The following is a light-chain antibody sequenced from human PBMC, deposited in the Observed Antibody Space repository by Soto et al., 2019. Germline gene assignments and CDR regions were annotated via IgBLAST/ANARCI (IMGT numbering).Light chain of an antibody. J-gene: IGLJ3*02. Sequence: QSVLTQPASVSGSPGQSITISCTGTSSDVGGYNYVSWYQQHPDKAPKLMIYEVSNRPSGVSNRFSGSKSGNTASLTISGLQAEDEADYYCTSYTTSSTHGVFGGGTQLTVL. V-gene: IGLV2-14*01. CDR1: SSDVGGYNY. CDR2: EVS. CDR3: TSYTTSSTHGV.